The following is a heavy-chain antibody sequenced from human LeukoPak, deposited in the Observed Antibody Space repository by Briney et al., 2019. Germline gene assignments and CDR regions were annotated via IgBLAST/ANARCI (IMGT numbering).Heavy chain of an antibody. CDR2: VSSSSSII. Sequence: QTGGSLRLSCAASEFTFNTYMNWVRQAPGKGLEWVSYVSSSSSIIYYADSVKGRFTISRDNAKNSLYLQMNGLRAEDTAVYFCARGGISRPYYFDSWGQGTLVTVSS. V-gene: IGHV3-48*01. CDR3: ARGGISRPYYFDS. J-gene: IGHJ4*02. CDR1: EFTFNTY.